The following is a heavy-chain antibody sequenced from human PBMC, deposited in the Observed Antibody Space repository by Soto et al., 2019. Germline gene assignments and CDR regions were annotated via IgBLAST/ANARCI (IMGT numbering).Heavy chain of an antibody. CDR3: ARDRGGCSGGSCYSPLYYYGMDV. CDR2: IYYSGST. J-gene: IGHJ6*02. D-gene: IGHD2-15*01. V-gene: IGHV4-30-4*01. CDR1: GGSISSGDYY. Sequence: SETLSLTCTVSGGSISSGDYYWSWIRQPPGKGLEWIGYIYYSGSTYYNPSLKSRVTISVDTSKNQFSLKLSSVTAADTAVYYRARDRGGCSGGSCYSPLYYYGMDVWGQGITVTVSS.